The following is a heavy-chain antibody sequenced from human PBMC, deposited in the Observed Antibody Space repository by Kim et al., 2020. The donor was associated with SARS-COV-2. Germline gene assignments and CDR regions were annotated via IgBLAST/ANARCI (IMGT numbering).Heavy chain of an antibody. J-gene: IGHJ4*02. D-gene: IGHD1-1*01. Sequence: GGSLRLSCAASGFTFSSYAMHWVRQAPGKGLEWVAVIWNDGSNKYYADSVKGRFTISRDNSKNTLYLQMNSLRAEDTAVYYCAKAVRLENFDYWGQGTLVTVSS. CDR3: AKAVRLENFDY. V-gene: IGHV3-33*06. CDR2: IWNDGSNK. CDR1: GFTFSSYA.